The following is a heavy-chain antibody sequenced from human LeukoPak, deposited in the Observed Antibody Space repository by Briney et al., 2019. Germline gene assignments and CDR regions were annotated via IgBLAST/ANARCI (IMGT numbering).Heavy chain of an antibody. Sequence: GGSLRLSCAASGFAFSNYAMNWVRQAPGKGLEWVSAFTGSGGSTYYADSVKGRFTISRDNSKNTLFLQMNSLKIEDTAVYYCARGHKGFDYWGQGTLVTVSS. CDR3: ARGHKGFDY. CDR1: GFAFSNYA. V-gene: IGHV3-23*01. J-gene: IGHJ4*02. CDR2: FTGSGGST.